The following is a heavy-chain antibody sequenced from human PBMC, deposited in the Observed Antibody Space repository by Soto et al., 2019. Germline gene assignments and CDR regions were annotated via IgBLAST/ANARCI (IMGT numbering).Heavy chain of an antibody. D-gene: IGHD3-10*01. CDR3: AADPYYYASSY. J-gene: IGHJ4*02. CDR2: ISHSGTTI. V-gene: IGHV3-11*01. Sequence: PGGSLRLSCATSGFTFSYYYMTWIRQSPGKGLEWVSYISHSGTTIYYADSVKGRFTVSRDNAQNPLYLQMNSLRAEDTAVYYCAADPYYYASSYWGQGTLVTVSS. CDR1: GFTFSYYY.